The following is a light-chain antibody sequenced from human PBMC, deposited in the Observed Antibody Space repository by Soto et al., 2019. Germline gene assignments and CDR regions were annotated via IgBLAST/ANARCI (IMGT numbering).Light chain of an antibody. CDR1: TGSVTSGHY. CDR3: FLSFSGARV. CDR2: DTT. J-gene: IGLJ2*01. Sequence: QAVVTQEPSLTVSPGETVTLTCGSTTGSVTSGHYPYWFQQKPGQAPRTLIYDTTNKHSWTPARFSGSLLGGKAALTLSGAQPEDEADYYCFLSFSGARVFGGGTKLTVL. V-gene: IGLV7-46*01.